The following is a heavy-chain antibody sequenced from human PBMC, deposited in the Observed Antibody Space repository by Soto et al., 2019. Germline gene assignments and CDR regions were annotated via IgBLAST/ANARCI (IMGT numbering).Heavy chain of an antibody. Sequence: GGSLRLSCAASGFTFSSYSMNWVRQAPGKGLEWLSSISSTSDYISYADSVKGRFTISRDNAKNSLYLQMSSLRAEDTAVFYCARRTSGYFAYWGQGALVTVSS. J-gene: IGHJ4*02. CDR2: ISSTSDYI. CDR1: GFTFSSYS. CDR3: ARRTSGYFAY. D-gene: IGHD6-19*01. V-gene: IGHV3-21*01.